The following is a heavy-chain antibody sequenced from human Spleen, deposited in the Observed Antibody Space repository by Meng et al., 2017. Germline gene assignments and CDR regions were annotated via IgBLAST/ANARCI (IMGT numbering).Heavy chain of an antibody. CDR2: INAVFGTT. Sequence: SVKVSCKAPGGIFSNYVIGWVRQAPGQGLEWMGGINAVFGTTNYAQKFQGRVTITTDESTSTVYMELTRLTSEDTAVYFCARKAGNCVSTTCYSLDYWGQGTLVTVSS. V-gene: IGHV1-69*05. J-gene: IGHJ4*02. D-gene: IGHD2-2*01. CDR1: GGIFSNYV. CDR3: ARKAGNCVSTTCYSLDY.